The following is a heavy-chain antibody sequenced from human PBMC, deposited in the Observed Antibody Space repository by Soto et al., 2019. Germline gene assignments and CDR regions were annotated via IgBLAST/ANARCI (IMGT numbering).Heavy chain of an antibody. D-gene: IGHD6-19*01. CDR3: ARVDDSAWYTRDY. CDR1: GFTFSSYW. V-gene: IGHV3-7*01. J-gene: IGHJ4*02. CDR2: IKQDGSET. Sequence: GSLRLSCGASGFTFSSYWMNWVRQAPGKGLEWVANIKQDGSETSHVDSVKGRFTISRDNAKNSLYLQMNSLRAEDTAVYYCARVDDSAWYTRDYWGQGTLVTVSS.